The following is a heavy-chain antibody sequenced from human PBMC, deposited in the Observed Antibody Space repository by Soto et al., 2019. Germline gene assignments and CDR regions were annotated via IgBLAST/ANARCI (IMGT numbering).Heavy chain of an antibody. V-gene: IGHV4-34*01. CDR2: INHSGST. CDR3: ARGEVVRGGASIAARHYYYYYGMDV. Sequence: SETLSLTCAVYGGSFSGYHWSWIRQPPGKGLEWIGEINHSGSTNYNPSLKSRVTISVDTSKNQFSLKLSSVTAADTAVYYCARGEVVRGGASIAARHYYYYYGMDVWGQGTTVTVSS. J-gene: IGHJ6*02. D-gene: IGHD6-6*01. CDR1: GGSFSGYH.